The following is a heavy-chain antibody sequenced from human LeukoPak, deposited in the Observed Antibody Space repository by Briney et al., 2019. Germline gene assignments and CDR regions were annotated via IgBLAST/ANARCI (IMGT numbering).Heavy chain of an antibody. V-gene: IGHV1-2*06. CDR1: GYTFTGYY. D-gene: IGHD3-9*01. Sequence: ASVKVSCKASGYTFTGYYMHWVRQAPGQGLEWMGRINPNSGGTNYAQKFQGRVTMTRDTSIRTAYMELSRLRSDDTAVYYCARDLDILTGYLNWFDPWGQGTLVTVSS. J-gene: IGHJ5*02. CDR2: INPNSGGT. CDR3: ARDLDILTGYLNWFDP.